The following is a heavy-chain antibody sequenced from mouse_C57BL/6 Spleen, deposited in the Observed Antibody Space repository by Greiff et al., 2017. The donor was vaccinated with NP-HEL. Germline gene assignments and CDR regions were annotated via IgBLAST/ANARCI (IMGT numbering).Heavy chain of an antibody. Sequence: SLPLSFLSSFFTFPYSFLPFFPPSPLTVLACVSQLRFNSDKYATHYAEPLKGRFTISRDDSKSSVYLQMNNLRAEDTGIYYCTGSNYGFAYWGQGTLVTVSA. CDR2: LRFNSDKYAT. D-gene: IGHD2-5*01. J-gene: IGHJ3*01. CDR1: FFTFPYSF. V-gene: IGHV6-3*01. CDR3: TGSNYGFAY.